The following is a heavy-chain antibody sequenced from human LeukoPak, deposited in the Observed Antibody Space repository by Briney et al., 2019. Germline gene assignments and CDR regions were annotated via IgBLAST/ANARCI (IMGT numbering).Heavy chain of an antibody. CDR3: VREGGHKATGLFDN. CDR2: SRNKANSYTT. Sequence: SLRLSCAASGFTFSSYGMHWVRQAPGKGLEWVGRSRNKANSYTTEYAASVKGRFTISRDDSRDSLYLQMNSLKTEDTAVYYCVREGGHKATGLFDNWGQGTLVTVSS. D-gene: IGHD2-8*02. J-gene: IGHJ4*02. CDR1: GFTFSSYG. V-gene: IGHV3-72*01.